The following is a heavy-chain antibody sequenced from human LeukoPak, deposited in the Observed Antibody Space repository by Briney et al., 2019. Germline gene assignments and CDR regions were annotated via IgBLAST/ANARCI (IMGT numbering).Heavy chain of an antibody. CDR2: ISRSSGYV. CDR1: GFTFSSYW. CDR3: ARFPEGSSTWSIDF. D-gene: IGHD6-13*01. V-gene: IGHV3-21*01. J-gene: IGHJ4*02. Sequence: GGSLRLSCAASGFTFSSYWMNWVRQAPGKGLVWVSSISRSSGYVFYADSMKGRFTVSRDNSKNSLYLQMNTLRAEDTAVYYCARFPEGSSTWSIDFWGQGTLVTVSS.